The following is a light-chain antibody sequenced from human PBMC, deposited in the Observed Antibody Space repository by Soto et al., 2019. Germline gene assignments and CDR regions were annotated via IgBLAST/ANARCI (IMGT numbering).Light chain of an antibody. J-gene: IGKJ1*01. CDR2: GAS. Sequence: EIVLTQSPVTLSLSPGERATLSCRASQSVSSSYLAWYQQKPGQAPRLLIYGASRRATGIPDRFSGSGYGTDFTLTISRLEPEDFAVYYCQQYGSSPWTFGQGTKVEIK. V-gene: IGKV3-20*01. CDR3: QQYGSSPWT. CDR1: QSVSSSY.